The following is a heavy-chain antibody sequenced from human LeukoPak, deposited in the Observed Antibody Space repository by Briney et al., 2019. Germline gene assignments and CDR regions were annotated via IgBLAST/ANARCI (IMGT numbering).Heavy chain of an antibody. V-gene: IGHV1-18*01. CDR3: ARDQAATNTQVRFCLD. Sequence: ASVKVSCKASGYTVTSYGISCVRQAPGQGLEWMGWISAYNGNTNFAQKLQGRVTMTTDTSTSTAYMDLRSLRSDDTAVYYCARDQAATNTQVRFCLDWGQGTLVTVSS. D-gene: IGHD3-9*01. CDR2: ISAYNGNT. J-gene: IGHJ4*02. CDR1: GYTVTSYG.